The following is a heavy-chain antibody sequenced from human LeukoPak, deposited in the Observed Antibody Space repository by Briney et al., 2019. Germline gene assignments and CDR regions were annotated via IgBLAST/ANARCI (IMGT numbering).Heavy chain of an antibody. CDR1: GFTFSDFY. J-gene: IGHJ5*02. CDR2: ISSSGNNI. CDR3: ARGAYCRTISCYGVLNWFDT. Sequence: GGSLRLSCVGSGFTFSDFYMTWIRQAPGGGLEWLSCISSSGNNINSAESVKDRFTISRDNAKNSLSLEMSSLRAEDTAVYYCARGAYCRTISCYGVLNWFDTWGQGTLVTVSS. D-gene: IGHD2-2*01. V-gene: IGHV3-11*04.